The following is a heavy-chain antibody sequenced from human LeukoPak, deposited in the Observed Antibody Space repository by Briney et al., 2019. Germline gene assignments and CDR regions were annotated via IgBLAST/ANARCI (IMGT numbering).Heavy chain of an antibody. CDR1: GGTFSSYA. Sequence: WASVKVSCKASGGTFSSYAINWVRQATGQGLEWMGWMNPNSGNTGYAQKFQGRVTITRNTSISTAYMELSSLRSEDTAVYYCARSPQVGATSFDYWGQGTLVTVSS. CDR2: MNPNSGNT. V-gene: IGHV1-8*03. J-gene: IGHJ4*02. CDR3: ARSPQVGATSFDY. D-gene: IGHD1-26*01.